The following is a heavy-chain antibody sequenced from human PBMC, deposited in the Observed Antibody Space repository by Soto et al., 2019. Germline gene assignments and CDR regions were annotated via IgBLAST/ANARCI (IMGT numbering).Heavy chain of an antibody. Sequence: GGSLRLSCAASGFTFSSYGMHWVRQAPGKGLEWVAVIWYDGSNKYYADSVKGRFTISRDNSKNTLYLQMNSLRAEDTAVYYCARDNGGGYCSSTSCEYYYGMDVWGQGTTVTVSS. D-gene: IGHD2-2*01. CDR1: GFTFSSYG. V-gene: IGHV3-33*01. CDR2: IWYDGSNK. CDR3: ARDNGGGYCSSTSCEYYYGMDV. J-gene: IGHJ6*02.